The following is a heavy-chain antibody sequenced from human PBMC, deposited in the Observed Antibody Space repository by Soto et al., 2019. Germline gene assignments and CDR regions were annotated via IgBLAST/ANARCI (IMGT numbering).Heavy chain of an antibody. Sequence: EVQLVQSGGALVQPGGSLRLSCAASGFTPSRLSMNWVRQAPGKGLEWISYINSAGSIIYYADSVKGRFTISRDNAKNSLYLQMNRLRAEDTAVYYCATGTDFILLDNPNHALDIWGQGTMVTVSS. J-gene: IGHJ3*02. D-gene: IGHD3-3*01. CDR3: ATGTDFILLDNPNHALDI. V-gene: IGHV3-48*01. CDR2: INSAGSII. CDR1: GFTPSRLS.